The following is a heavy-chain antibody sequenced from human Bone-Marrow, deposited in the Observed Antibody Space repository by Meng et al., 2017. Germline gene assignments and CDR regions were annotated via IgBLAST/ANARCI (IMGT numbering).Heavy chain of an antibody. J-gene: IGHJ4*01. D-gene: IGHD4-17*01. CDR1: GGSINSGDYY. CDR3: ARGSRPGDNFDY. Sequence: GSLRLSCTVSGGSINSGDYYWGWIRQPPGKGLEWIGSVYYSGITYYNPSLQSRVTISVDTSKNQFSLKLSSVTAADTAVYYCARGSRPGDNFDYWGHGTRVTVSS. CDR2: VYYSGIT. V-gene: IGHV4-39*07.